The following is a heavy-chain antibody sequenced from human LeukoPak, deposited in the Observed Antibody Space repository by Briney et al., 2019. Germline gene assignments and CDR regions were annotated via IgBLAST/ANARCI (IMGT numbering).Heavy chain of an antibody. CDR2: IKQDGSEE. CDR3: ARDPYNTGGFAAFAAFDI. V-gene: IGHV3-7*01. CDR1: GFTFSASW. D-gene: IGHD2-8*02. J-gene: IGHJ3*02. Sequence: GGSLRLSCAASGFTFSASWMTWVRQAPGKGLEWVANIKQDGSEEHYVDSLKGRFTISRDNAKNSLYLQLNSLRAEDTALYYCARDPYNTGGFAAFAAFDIWGQGTMVTVSS.